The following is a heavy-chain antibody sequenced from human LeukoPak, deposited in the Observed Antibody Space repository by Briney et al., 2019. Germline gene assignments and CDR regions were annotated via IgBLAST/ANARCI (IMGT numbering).Heavy chain of an antibody. CDR1: GFTFSNAW. D-gene: IGHD3-22*01. CDR3: AKDDYYDSSGYHY. J-gene: IGHJ4*02. Sequence: GGSLRLSCAASGFTFSNAWMSWVRQAPGKGLEWVGRIKSKTDGGTTDYAAPVKGRFTISRDDSKNTLYLQMNSLRAEDTAVYYCAKDDYYDSSGYHYWGQGTLVTVSS. V-gene: IGHV3-15*01. CDR2: IKSKTDGGTT.